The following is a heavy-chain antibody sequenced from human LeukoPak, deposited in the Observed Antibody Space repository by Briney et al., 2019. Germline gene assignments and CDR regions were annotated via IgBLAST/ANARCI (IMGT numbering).Heavy chain of an antibody. J-gene: IGHJ6*02. CDR2: IKQDGSEK. CDR1: GFTFSSYW. D-gene: IGHD5-18*01. Sequence: GGSLRLSCAASGFTFSSYWMSWVRQAPGKGLEWVANIKQDGSEKYYVDSVKGRFTISRDNAKNSLYLQMNSLRAKDTAVYYCARGQRGAYYYGMDVWGQGTTVTVSS. V-gene: IGHV3-7*03. CDR3: ARGQRGAYYYGMDV.